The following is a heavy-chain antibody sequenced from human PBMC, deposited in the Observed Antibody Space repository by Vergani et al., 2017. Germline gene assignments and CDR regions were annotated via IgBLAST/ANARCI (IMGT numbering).Heavy chain of an antibody. V-gene: IGHV1-46*01. CDR1: GYTFTSNY. D-gene: IGHD3-10*01. J-gene: IGHJ6*02. Sequence: QVQLVQSGAEVKKPGASVKVSCKASGYTFTSNYMNWVRKAPGQGLEWMGIINPSGGSTSYAQKLQGRVTMTRDPATSTVYMELSSLRSGDTAWYYCARETITMVRGVVFRCYYYGMDVWGQGP. CDR3: ARETITMVRGVVFRCYYYGMDV. CDR2: INPSGGST.